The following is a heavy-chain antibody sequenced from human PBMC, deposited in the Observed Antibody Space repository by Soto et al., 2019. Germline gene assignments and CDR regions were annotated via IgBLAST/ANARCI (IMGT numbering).Heavy chain of an antibody. Sequence: SVKVSCKASGGTFGSQGIAWVRQAPGQGLEWMGGFIAMLGTPTYAKKVQGRATISADESLTSSYLELRSLRSEDTGVYFCARGAMANFDYWGQGTVVTVST. CDR2: FIAMLGTP. D-gene: IGHD5-18*01. CDR1: GGTFGSQG. V-gene: IGHV1-69*13. J-gene: IGHJ4*02. CDR3: ARGAMANFDY.